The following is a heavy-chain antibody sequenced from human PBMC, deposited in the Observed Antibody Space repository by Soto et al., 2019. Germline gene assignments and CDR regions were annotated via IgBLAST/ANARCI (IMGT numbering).Heavy chain of an antibody. J-gene: IGHJ5*02. CDR1: GGSISSYY. CDR2: IYYSGST. D-gene: IGHD2-2*01. V-gene: IGHV4-59*12. CDR3: AREGYCSSTSCYQRSPIGP. Sequence: PSETLSLTCTVSGGSISSYYWSWIRQPPGKGLEWIGYIYYSGSTNYNPSLKSRVTISVDTSKNQFSLKLSSVTAADTAVYYCAREGYCSSTSCYQRSPIGPWGQGTLVTAPQ.